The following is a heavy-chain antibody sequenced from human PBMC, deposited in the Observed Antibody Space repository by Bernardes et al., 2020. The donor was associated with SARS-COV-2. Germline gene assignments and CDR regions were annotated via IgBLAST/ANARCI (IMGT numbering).Heavy chain of an antibody. CDR3: ARARCSSTSCNPRYGMDV. V-gene: IGHV1-3*01. CDR2: INAGYGNT. Sequence: SVKVSCKASGYTFPSYAMHWVRQAPGQRLEWMGLINAGYGNTKYSQKFQGRVTITRDTSASTAYMELSSLRSEDTAVYYCARARCSSTSCNPRYGMDVWDQGNRVTVSS. D-gene: IGHD2-2*01. CDR1: GYTFPSYA. J-gene: IGHJ6*02.